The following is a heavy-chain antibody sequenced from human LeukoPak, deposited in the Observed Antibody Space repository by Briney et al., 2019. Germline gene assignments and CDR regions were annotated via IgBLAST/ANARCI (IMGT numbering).Heavy chain of an antibody. Sequence: GRSLRLSCTASGFTFSSYALHWVRQAPGKGLEWVAFISYDGSNNYYADSVKGRFTISRDNSKDTLYLQMNSLRAEDTAVYYCARERPPPYYYYGMDVWGQGTTVTVSS. V-gene: IGHV3-30*14. CDR3: ARERPPPYYYYGMDV. CDR2: ISYDGSNN. J-gene: IGHJ6*02. CDR1: GFTFSSYA.